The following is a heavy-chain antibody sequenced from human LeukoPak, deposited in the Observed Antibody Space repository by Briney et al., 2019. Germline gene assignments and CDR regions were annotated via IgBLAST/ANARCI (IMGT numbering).Heavy chain of an antibody. D-gene: IGHD1-26*01. CDR1: GFSVSVNY. CDR3: AKDGSYYDFDY. V-gene: IGHV3-66*01. J-gene: IGHJ4*02. Sequence: GGSLRLSCAASGFSVSVNYMSWVRQAPGKGLEWVSTLFASGYSTYADSVKGRFTISRDNSENTLDLQMNSLRAEDTAVYYCAKDGSYYDFDYWGQGTLVTVSS. CDR2: LFASGYS.